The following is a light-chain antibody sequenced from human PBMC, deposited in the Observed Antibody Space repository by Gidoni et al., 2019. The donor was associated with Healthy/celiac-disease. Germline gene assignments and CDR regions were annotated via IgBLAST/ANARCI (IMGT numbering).Light chain of an antibody. CDR2: GAS. CDR1: QSVSSSY. J-gene: IGKJ2*01. Sequence: EIVLTQSPGTLSLSPGERATLSCRASQSVSSSYLAWYQQKPGQAPRLLIYGASSRATGIPDRFSGSGSGTAFTLTISRLEPEDFAVYYCQQYGSSPRRTFGQGTKLEIK. V-gene: IGKV3-20*01. CDR3: QQYGSSPRRT.